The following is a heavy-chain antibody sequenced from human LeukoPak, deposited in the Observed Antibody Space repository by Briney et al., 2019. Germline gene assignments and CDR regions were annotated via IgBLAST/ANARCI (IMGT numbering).Heavy chain of an antibody. J-gene: IGHJ4*02. CDR1: GIIFSNYW. Sequence: GGSLRLSCAASGIIFSNYWMHWVRQAPGKGLVWVSRINRDGSSTSYADSVKGRFTISRDNSKNTLYLQMNSLRAEDTAVCYCAKRNGYYDSSGYSDYWGQGTLVTVSS. D-gene: IGHD3-22*01. V-gene: IGHV3-74*01. CDR3: AKRNGYYDSSGYSDY. CDR2: INRDGSST.